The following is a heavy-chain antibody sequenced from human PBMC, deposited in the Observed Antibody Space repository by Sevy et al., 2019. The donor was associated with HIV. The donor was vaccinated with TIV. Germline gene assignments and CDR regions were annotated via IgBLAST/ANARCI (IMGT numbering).Heavy chain of an antibody. Sequence: GGSLRLSCTAYGFTFSNYAVHWVRQAPGKGLEWVAIISHDEIHKDFADSVRGRFSISRDTSKNTIYLQMNSLRPEDTAVYYCARESREFRFDPWGQGTLVTVSS. CDR2: ISHDEIHK. V-gene: IGHV3-30*04. J-gene: IGHJ5*02. CDR1: GFTFSNYA. CDR3: ARESREFRFDP.